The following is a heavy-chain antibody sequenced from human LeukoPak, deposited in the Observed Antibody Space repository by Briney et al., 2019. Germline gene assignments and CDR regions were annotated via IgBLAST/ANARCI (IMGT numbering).Heavy chain of an antibody. D-gene: IGHD7-27*01. J-gene: IGHJ4*02. V-gene: IGHV5-51*01. Sequence: GESLQIFSYASADIFISYSIACVRQMPGKSREGMGVIYPYDCKIRYSPSFQSQVTISADKSINNAYLQLSSLNAADTAVYYCARPNWARRYFDYWGQGTLVTVSS. CDR2: IYPYDCKI. CDR1: ADIFISYS. CDR3: ARPNWARRYFDY.